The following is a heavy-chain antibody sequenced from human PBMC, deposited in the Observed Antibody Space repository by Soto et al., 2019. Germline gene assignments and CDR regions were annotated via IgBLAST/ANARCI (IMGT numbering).Heavy chain of an antibody. CDR3: ARDSLPYYYDSSGYHWFDP. Sequence: GGSLRLSCAASGFTFSSYWMSWVRQAPGKGLEWVANIKQDGSEKYYVDSVKGRFTISRDNAKNSLYLQMNSLRAEDTAVYYCARDSLPYYYDSSGYHWFDPGAREPWSPSPQ. CDR2: IKQDGSEK. V-gene: IGHV3-7*03. J-gene: IGHJ5*02. CDR1: GFTFSSYW. D-gene: IGHD3-22*01.